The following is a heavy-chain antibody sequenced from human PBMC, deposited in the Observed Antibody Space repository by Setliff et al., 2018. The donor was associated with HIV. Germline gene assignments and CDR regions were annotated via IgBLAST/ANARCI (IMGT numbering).Heavy chain of an antibody. CDR3: ARHKDSDYVWGSYRPDGFDI. CDR1: GGSSSSSSFY. D-gene: IGHD3-16*02. Sequence: SETLSLTCTVSGGSSSSSSFYWGWIRQPPGKGLEWIGNIYRSGSTYYNPSLRSRVTISVDTSENQFYLNLNSVTDADTALYYCARHKDSDYVWGSYRPDGFDIWGQGTTVTVS. V-gene: IGHV4-39*01. CDR2: IYRSGST. J-gene: IGHJ3*02.